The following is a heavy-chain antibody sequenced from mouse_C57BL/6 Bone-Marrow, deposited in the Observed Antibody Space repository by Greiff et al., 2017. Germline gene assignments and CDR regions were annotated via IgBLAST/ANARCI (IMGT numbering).Heavy chain of an antibody. CDR1: GYTFTSYW. Sequence: QVQLQQPGAELVMPGASVKLSCKASGYTFTSYWMHWVKQRPGQGLGWIGKIDPSDSYTNYNQKFKGKSTLTVDKSSSTAYMQLSSLTSEDSAVYYCAREGSSPWFAYWGQGTLVTVSA. V-gene: IGHV1-69*01. CDR2: IDPSDSYT. CDR3: AREGSSPWFAY. J-gene: IGHJ3*01. D-gene: IGHD1-1*01.